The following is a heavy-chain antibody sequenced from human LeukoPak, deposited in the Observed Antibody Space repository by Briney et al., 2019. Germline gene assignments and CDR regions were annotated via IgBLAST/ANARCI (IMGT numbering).Heavy chain of an antibody. J-gene: IGHJ1*01. CDR2: ISGSGGST. V-gene: IGHV3-23*01. CDR3: AKFGLSSSWSQYFQH. CDR1: GFTFSSYA. D-gene: IGHD6-13*01. Sequence: PGGSLRLSCAASGFTFSSYAMSWVRQAPGKGLEWVSAISGSGGSTYYADSVKGRFTISRDNSKSTLYLQMNSLRAEDTAVYYCAKFGLSSSWSQYFQHWGQGTLVTVSS.